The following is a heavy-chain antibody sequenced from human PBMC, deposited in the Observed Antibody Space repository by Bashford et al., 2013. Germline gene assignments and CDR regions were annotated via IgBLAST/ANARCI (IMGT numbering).Heavy chain of an antibody. CDR3: ARDERTRAIEMATIGVDY. J-gene: IGHJ4*02. D-gene: IGHD5-24*01. CDR1: GFTFSDYY. Sequence: GGSLRLSCAASGFTFSDYYMTWIRQAQKGLEYISYISSSGTTIYYADSVKGRFTISRDNSKNTLYLQMNSLRAEDTAVYYCARDERTRAIEMATIGVDYWGQGTLVTVSS. V-gene: IGHV3-11*04. CDR2: ISSSGTTI.